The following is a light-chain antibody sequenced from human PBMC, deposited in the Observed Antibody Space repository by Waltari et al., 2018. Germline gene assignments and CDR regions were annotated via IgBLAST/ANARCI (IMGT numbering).Light chain of an antibody. CDR2: AAS. J-gene: IGKJ4*01. CDR1: QGISSW. CDR3: QQANSFPLT. Sequence: DINLSQSPPSVSASVGDRVTITCRASQGISSWLAWYQQKPGTAPKLLIYAASDLQSGVPSRFSGSGSGTDFTLSISTLQPEDFATYYCQQANSFPLTFGAGTKVEIK. V-gene: IGKV1D-12*01.